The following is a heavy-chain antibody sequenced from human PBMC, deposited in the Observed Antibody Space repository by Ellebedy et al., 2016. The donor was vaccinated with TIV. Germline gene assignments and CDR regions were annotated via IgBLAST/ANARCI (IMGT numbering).Heavy chain of an antibody. Sequence: GESLKISCKGSGYSFSTFWVIWVRQRPGKGLESMGRIDPSDSYTNYSPFFPGHVTMSADTSISTAYLEWSSLKASDTAIYYCARYSGSYGGYDYWGQGTLVTVSS. CDR3: ARYSGSYGGYDY. CDR1: GYSFSTFW. J-gene: IGHJ4*02. CDR2: IDPSDSYT. D-gene: IGHD1-26*01. V-gene: IGHV5-10-1*01.